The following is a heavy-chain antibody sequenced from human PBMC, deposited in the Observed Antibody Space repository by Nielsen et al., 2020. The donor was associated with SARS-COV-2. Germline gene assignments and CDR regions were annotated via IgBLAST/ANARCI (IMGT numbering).Heavy chain of an antibody. V-gene: IGHV4-31*03. D-gene: IGHD5-12*01. CDR3: AREASGYDHYKYGMDV. Sequence: SETLSSTCTVSGASISSGGYFWSWIRQHPGKGLEWIGYIYFTGRTSYNPSLKSRVAMSVDTSKNQFSLDLKSVTAADTAVYYCAREASGYDHYKYGMDVWGLGATVTISS. J-gene: IGHJ6*02. CDR2: IYFTGRT. CDR1: GASISSGGYF.